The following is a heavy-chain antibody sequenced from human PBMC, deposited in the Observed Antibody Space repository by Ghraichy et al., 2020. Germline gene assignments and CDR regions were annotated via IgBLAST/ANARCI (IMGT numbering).Heavy chain of an antibody. J-gene: IGHJ4*02. V-gene: IGHV3-33*01. D-gene: IGHD5-24*01. CDR3: AGGKGGDGYSQFDY. CDR1: GLPFSRYG. Sequence: GESLNISCAASGLPFSRYGMHWVRQAPGKGLEWVAIIWYDETSKGYLDSVKGRFTISRDNSNNMLYLQMNSLRVEDTAVYYCAGGKGGDGYSQFDYWGQGTLVTVSS. CDR2: IWYDETSK.